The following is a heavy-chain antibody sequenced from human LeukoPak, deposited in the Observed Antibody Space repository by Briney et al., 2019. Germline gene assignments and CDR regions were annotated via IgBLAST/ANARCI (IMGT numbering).Heavy chain of an antibody. CDR2: ISTRSSYI. J-gene: IGHJ4*02. D-gene: IGHD5-18*01. V-gene: IGHV3-21*01. CDR1: GFIFSSYS. CDR3: ARERGYSYGYADY. Sequence: GGSLRLSCAASGFIFSSYSMNWVRQAPGKGLEWVSTISTRSSYIYYADSLKGRFTISRDNAKNSLYLQMDSLTAEDTAIYYCARERGYSYGYADYWGQGTLVTVSS.